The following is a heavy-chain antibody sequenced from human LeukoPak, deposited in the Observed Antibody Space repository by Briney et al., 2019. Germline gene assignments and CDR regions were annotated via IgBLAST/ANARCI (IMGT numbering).Heavy chain of an antibody. CDR3: AREDGYCSGGNCYSYFDS. Sequence: SGGSLRLSCAASGFTFSHFWMSWVRQAPGKGLEWVAYIKKTGSETYYVDSVKGRFTITRDNTRNSLFLQMYSLRAEDTAVYFWAREDGYCSGGNCYSYFDSWGQGTLVTVSS. CDR2: IKKTGSET. D-gene: IGHD2-15*01. V-gene: IGHV3-7*01. J-gene: IGHJ4*02. CDR1: GFTFSHFW.